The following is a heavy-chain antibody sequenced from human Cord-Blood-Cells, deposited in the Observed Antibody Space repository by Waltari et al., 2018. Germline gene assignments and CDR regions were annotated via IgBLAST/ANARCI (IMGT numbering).Heavy chain of an antibody. D-gene: IGHD6-13*01. CDR1: GGSISSGGYY. V-gene: IGHV4-31*03. CDR2: IYDSRST. J-gene: IGHJ6*02. CDR3: AREVGIAAAGSEYYYYGMDV. Sequence: QVQLKESGPGLVKPSQTLSLTCTVSGGSISSGGYYWSWLRQHPGKGLEWIGYIYDSRSTYYNPSLKSRVTISVDTSKNQFSLKLSSVTAADTAVYYCAREVGIAAAGSEYYYYGMDVWGQGTTVTVSS.